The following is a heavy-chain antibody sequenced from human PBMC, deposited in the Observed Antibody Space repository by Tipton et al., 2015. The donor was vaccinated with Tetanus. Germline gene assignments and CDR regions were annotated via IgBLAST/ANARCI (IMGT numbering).Heavy chain of an antibody. V-gene: IGHV4-31*03. CDR1: GDSISSGPSS. Sequence: TLSLTCTVSGDSISSGPSSWRWLRQHPGKGLELIGYIYYSGTSYISPSLTRRVSIAVDTSRNQFSLNLTSVTVADSAVYFCARVSRRNCYFDYWGPGAQVTVSS. CDR2: IYYSGTS. CDR3: ARVSRRNCYFDY. J-gene: IGHJ4*02. D-gene: IGHD1-1*01.